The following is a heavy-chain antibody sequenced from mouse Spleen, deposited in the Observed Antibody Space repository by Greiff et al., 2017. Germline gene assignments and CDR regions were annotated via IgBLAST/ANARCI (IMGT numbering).Heavy chain of an antibody. V-gene: IGHV1-26*01. CDR2: INPNNGGT. CDR1: GYTFTDYY. J-gene: IGHJ3*01. Sequence: EVQLQQSGPELVKPGASVKISCKASGYTFTDYYMNWVKQSHGKSLEWIGDINPNNGGTSYNQKFKGKATLTVDKSSSTAYMELRSLTSEDSAVYYCARWGSTWFAYWGQGTLVTVSA. CDR3: ARWGSTWFAY.